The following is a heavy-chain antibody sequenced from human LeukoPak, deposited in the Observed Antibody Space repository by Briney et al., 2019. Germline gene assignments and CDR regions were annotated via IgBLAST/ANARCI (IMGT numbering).Heavy chain of an antibody. J-gene: IGHJ4*02. D-gene: IGHD4-17*01. CDR3: ARDRRPTIYGGLDS. CDR2: IKHDGSDS. V-gene: IGHV3-7*01. CDR1: GFTFSSYA. Sequence: GGSLRLSCAASGFTFSSYAMHWVRQAPGKGLEWVANIKHDGSDSFYVDSVKGRFTISRDNSENSLYLQMHSLRVEDTAMYFCARDRRPTIYGGLDSWGQGTVVTVSS.